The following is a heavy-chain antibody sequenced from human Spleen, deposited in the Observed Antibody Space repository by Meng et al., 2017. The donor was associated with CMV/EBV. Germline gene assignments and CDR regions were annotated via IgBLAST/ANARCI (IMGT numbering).Heavy chain of an antibody. Sequence: CAISGGSGSSKSAAWNWIRQSPSRGLEWLGRTYYRSKWYSEYAVSLRGRIIINPDTSKNQFSLQLNSVTPDDTAVYYCTRDVLGGFDPWGQGTLVTVSS. J-gene: IGHJ5*02. CDR2: TYYRSKWYS. V-gene: IGHV6-1*01. CDR3: TRDVLGGFDP. D-gene: IGHD3-16*01. CDR1: GGSGSSKSAA.